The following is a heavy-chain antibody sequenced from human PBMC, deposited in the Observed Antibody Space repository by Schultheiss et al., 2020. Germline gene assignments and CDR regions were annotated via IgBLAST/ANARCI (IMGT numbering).Heavy chain of an antibody. J-gene: IGHJ6*02. CDR2: IYSGGST. D-gene: IGHD3-16*01. Sequence: GGSLRLSCAASGFTVSSNYMSWVRQAPGKGLEWVSVIYSGGSTYYADSVKGRFTISRDNAKNTLYLQMNSLRAEDTAVYYCARGLGGNYYYYGMDVWGQGTTVTVSS. CDR3: ARGLGGNYYYYGMDV. V-gene: IGHV3-53*03. CDR1: GFTVSSNY.